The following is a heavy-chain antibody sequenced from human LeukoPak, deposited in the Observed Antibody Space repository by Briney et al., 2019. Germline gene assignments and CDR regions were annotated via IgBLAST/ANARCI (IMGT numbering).Heavy chain of an antibody. CDR2: INEGGSST. CDR3: TRDTFGARDS. J-gene: IGHJ4*02. V-gene: IGHV3-74*01. CDR1: GYPFSSYW. Sequence: PGGSLRLFCAGSGYPFSSYWKEWVRQLPGKGLVWVSRINEGGSSTSYAESVRGRFTISRDNAKNTLYLQMNSLRAEDTAVYYCTRDTFGARDSWGQGTLVTVSS. D-gene: IGHD3-10*01.